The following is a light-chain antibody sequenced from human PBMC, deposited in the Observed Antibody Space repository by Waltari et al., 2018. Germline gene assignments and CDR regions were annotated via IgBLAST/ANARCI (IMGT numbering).Light chain of an antibody. J-gene: IGKJ2*01. Sequence: DAVVTQSPLSLSVSLGQSASISCRCSQSLVYNDDNNYLNWFQQRPGQSPRRLIYQVSNRDSGVPDRFSGSGSGTDFTLKISRVEADDAGIYYCMRGTHWPPTFTFGQGTKLEIK. CDR3: MRGTHWPPTFT. CDR1: QSLVYNDDNNY. V-gene: IGKV2-30*01. CDR2: QVS.